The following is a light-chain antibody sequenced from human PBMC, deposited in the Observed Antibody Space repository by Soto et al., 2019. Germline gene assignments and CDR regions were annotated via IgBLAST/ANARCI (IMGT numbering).Light chain of an antibody. V-gene: IGLV4-69*01. CDR3: QTWGTGKGV. CDR2: LNSDGSH. CDR1: SGHSSYA. Sequence: QLVLTQSPSASASLGASVKLTCTLSSGHSSYAIAWHQQQPEKGPRYLMKLNSDGSHSKGDGIPDRFSGSSSGAERYLTISSLQSEDEADYYCQTWGTGKGVCGGGTKVTVL. J-gene: IGLJ2*01.